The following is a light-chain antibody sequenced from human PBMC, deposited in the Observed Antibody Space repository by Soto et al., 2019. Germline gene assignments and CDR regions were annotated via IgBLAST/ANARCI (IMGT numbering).Light chain of an antibody. J-gene: IGKJ4*01. CDR2: AAS. Sequence: DIQMTQSPSSLAASVGDRVTITCRASRLISSWLVWYQQKPGHAPKLLIYAASNLQSGVPSRFSGSASGTEFTLTFSSLQPEDFATYYCQQASTFPFTFGGGTEVQIK. CDR3: QQASTFPFT. V-gene: IGKV1-12*01. CDR1: RLISSW.